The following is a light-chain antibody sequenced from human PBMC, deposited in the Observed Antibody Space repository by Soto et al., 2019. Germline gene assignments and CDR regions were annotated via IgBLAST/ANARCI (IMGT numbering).Light chain of an antibody. CDR2: ATS. J-gene: IGKJ5*01. CDR1: RNVSIY. CDR3: QQSYKMPS. Sequence: PLTQSPSSLAASVGDRLTLTCRASRNVSIYLNWYQHKPGKGPTLLIHATSNLQIGVPSRFSGSGSGTEFTLTISSLEAEDFGTYYCQQSYKMPSFGQGTRLVIK. V-gene: IGKV1-39*01.